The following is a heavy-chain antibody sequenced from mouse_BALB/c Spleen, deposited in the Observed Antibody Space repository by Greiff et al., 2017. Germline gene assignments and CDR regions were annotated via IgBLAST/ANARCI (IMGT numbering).Heavy chain of an antibody. J-gene: IGHJ4*01. V-gene: IGHV5-6-3*01. CDR2: INSNGGST. D-gene: IGHD2-12*01. CDR1: GFTFSSYG. CDR3: ARDYDGTAMDY. Sequence: EVKLVESGGGLVQPGGSLKLSCAASGFTFSSYGMSWVRQTPDKRLELVATINSNGGSTYYPDSVKGRFTISRDNAKNTLYLQMSSLKSEDTAMYYCARDYDGTAMDYWGQGTSVTVSS.